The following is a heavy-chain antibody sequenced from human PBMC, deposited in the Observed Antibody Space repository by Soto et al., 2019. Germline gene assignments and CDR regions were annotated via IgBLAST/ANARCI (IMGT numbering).Heavy chain of an antibody. CDR2: MYNTGST. V-gene: IGHV4-59*08. Sequence: SETLSLTCTVSGGSISGYYWSWIRQPPGKGLEWIGYMYNTGSTVYNPSFKSRVTISVDTSKNQFSLKLSSVTAADTAVYYCARLVVPAAIRYYYYYGMDVWGQGTTVTVSS. CDR3: ARLVVPAAIRYYYYYGMDV. J-gene: IGHJ6*02. CDR1: GGSISGYY. D-gene: IGHD2-2*01.